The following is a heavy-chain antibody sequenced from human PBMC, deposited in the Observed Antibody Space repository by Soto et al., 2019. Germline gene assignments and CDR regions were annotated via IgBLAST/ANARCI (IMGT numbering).Heavy chain of an antibody. Sequence: EVQLLESGGGLAQPGGSLRLSCAASGFTFSSYAMSWVRQAPGGGLEWVSGIAGSGESTYYVDSGRGRFTISRDTSKNTVYLQMSNLRAEDTAVYFCAKGRSSTWSSSGATFDYWGQGTLVTVSS. J-gene: IGHJ4*02. D-gene: IGHD6-13*01. CDR2: IAGSGEST. V-gene: IGHV3-23*01. CDR1: GFTFSSYA. CDR3: AKGRSSTWSSSGATFDY.